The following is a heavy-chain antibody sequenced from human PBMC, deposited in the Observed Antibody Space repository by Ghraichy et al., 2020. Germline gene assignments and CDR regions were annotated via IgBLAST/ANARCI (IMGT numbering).Heavy chain of an antibody. CDR1: GFTISSYA. CDR2: ISYDGSNK. D-gene: IGHD6-19*01. Sequence: GGSLRLSCAASGFTISSYAMHWVRQAPGKGLEWVAVISYDGSNKYYADSVKGRFTISRDNSKNTLYLQMNSLRAEDTAVYYCATNLEGGGWYYWGQGTLVTVSS. J-gene: IGHJ4*02. CDR3: ATNLEGGGWYY. V-gene: IGHV3-30-3*01.